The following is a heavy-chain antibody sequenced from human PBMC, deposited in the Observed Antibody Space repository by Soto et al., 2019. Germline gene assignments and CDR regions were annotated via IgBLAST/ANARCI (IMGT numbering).Heavy chain of an antibody. CDR3: TREPEFADYDILTGYQGYFDY. Sequence: GGSLRLSCTASGFTFGDYAMSWFRQAPGKGLEWVGFIRSKAYGGTTEYAASVKGRFTISRDDSKSIAYLQMNSLKTEDTAVYYCTREPEFADYDILTGYQGYFDYWGQGTLVTVSS. J-gene: IGHJ4*02. D-gene: IGHD3-9*01. CDR2: IRSKAYGGTT. CDR1: GFTFGDYA. V-gene: IGHV3-49*03.